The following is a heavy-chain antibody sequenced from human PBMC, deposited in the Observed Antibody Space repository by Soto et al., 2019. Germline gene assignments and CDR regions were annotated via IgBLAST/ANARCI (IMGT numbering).Heavy chain of an antibody. J-gene: IGHJ4*02. V-gene: IGHV3-23*01. CDR3: AKDSDYYGSGSYLDY. CDR2: ISGSGGST. D-gene: IGHD3-10*01. CDR1: RFTFSTYW. Sequence: PGGSLRLSCAASRFTFSTYWMTWVRLTPGKGLEWVSAISGSGGSTYYADSVKGRFTISRDNSKNTLYLQMNSLRAEDTAVYYCAKDSDYYGSGSYLDYWGQGTLVTVSS.